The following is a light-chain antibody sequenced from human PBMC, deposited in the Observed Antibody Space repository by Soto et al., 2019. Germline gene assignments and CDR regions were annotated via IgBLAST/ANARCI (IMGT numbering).Light chain of an antibody. J-gene: IGKJ1*01. CDR3: QQYGSSPLT. CDR2: GAS. CDR1: QSVSSSY. Sequence: EIVLTQSPGTLSLSPGERATLSCRASQSVSSSYFAWYQQKPGQAPRLLIYGASSRATGIPDRFSGSGSGTEFTLTISRLEPEDFAVYYCQQYGSSPLTFGQGTKVEIK. V-gene: IGKV3-20*01.